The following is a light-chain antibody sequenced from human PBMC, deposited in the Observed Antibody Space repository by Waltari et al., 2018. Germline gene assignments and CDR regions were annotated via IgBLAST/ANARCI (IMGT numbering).Light chain of an antibody. Sequence: QSALTQPASVSGSPGQSITISCTGTSSDVGAYAYVPWYQQHPGKAPKLMIYEVSNRPSGVSNRFSGSKSGNTASLTISGLQAEDEADYYCSSYTSSSTRVFGTGTKVTVL. V-gene: IGLV2-14*01. J-gene: IGLJ1*01. CDR3: SSYTSSSTRV. CDR1: SSDVGAYAY. CDR2: EVS.